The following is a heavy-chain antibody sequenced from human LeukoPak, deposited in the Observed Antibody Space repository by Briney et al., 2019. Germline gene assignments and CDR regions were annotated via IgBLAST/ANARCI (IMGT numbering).Heavy chain of an antibody. D-gene: IGHD2-21*01. Sequence: SETLSLTCTVSGGSISSYYWSWIRQPPGKGLEWIGYIYNSGSTDYNPSLKSRVTISVDTSKNQFSLKLSSVTAADTAVYYCARRYTLVVIASYYFDYWGQGTLVTVSS. V-gene: IGHV4-4*08. CDR2: IYNSGST. CDR3: ARRYTLVVIASYYFDY. J-gene: IGHJ4*02. CDR1: GGSISSYY.